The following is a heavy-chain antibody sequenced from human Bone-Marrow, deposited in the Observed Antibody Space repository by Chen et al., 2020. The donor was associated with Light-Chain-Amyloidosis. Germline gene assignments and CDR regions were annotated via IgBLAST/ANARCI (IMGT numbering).Heavy chain of an antibody. J-gene: IGHJ3*02. Sequence: QVQLVESGGGVVQPGRSLRLSCAASGFTFSSYAMPWVRQAPGKGLEWVAVISYDGSNKYYADSVKGRFTISRDNSKNTLYLQMNSLRAEDTAVYYCARDSVELRAFDIWGQGTMVTVSS. CDR2: ISYDGSNK. CDR1: GFTFSSYA. D-gene: IGHD1-26*01. CDR3: ARDSVELRAFDI. V-gene: IGHV3-30-3*01.